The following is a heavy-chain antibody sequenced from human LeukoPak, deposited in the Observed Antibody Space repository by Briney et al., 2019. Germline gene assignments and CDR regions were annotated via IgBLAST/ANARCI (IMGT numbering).Heavy chain of an antibody. CDR2: MYYTGTT. J-gene: IGHJ5*02. CDR3: ARSVSAYAGRGWFDP. CDR1: GGSIRSLGYS. Sequence: PSETLSLTCSVSGGSIRSLGYSWGWIRQPPGKGLEWIASMYYTGTTYYNPSLKSRVTMSVDTSKNQSSLNLTSVTAADTAVFYCARSVSAYAGRGWFDPWGQGTLVTASS. D-gene: IGHD5-12*01. V-gene: IGHV4-39*07.